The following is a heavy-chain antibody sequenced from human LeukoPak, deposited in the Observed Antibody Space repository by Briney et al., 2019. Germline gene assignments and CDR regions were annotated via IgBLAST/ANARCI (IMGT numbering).Heavy chain of an antibody. V-gene: IGHV4-34*01. CDR2: INHSGST. J-gene: IGHJ4*02. D-gene: IGHD3-22*01. Sequence: SETLSLTCAAYGGSFSGYYWSWIHQPPGKGLEWIGEINHSGSTNYNPSLKSRVTISVDTSKNQFSLKLSSVTAADTAVYYCARVHDSSGYPTTAFDYWGQGTLVTVSS. CDR1: GGSFSGYY. CDR3: ARVHDSSGYPTTAFDY.